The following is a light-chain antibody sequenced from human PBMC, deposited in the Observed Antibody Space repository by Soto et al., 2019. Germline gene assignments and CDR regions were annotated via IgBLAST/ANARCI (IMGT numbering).Light chain of an antibody. CDR2: EVN. J-gene: IGLJ1*01. CDR1: SSDFGSFNL. V-gene: IGLV2-23*02. Sequence: QSALTQPASVSGSPGQSITISCTGTSSDFGSFNLVSWYEQHPGKAPKLMIYEVNKRPSGVSNRFSGSKSGNTASLTISGLQAEDEADYYCCSYASSRSYVFGTGTKVTVL. CDR3: CSYASSRSYV.